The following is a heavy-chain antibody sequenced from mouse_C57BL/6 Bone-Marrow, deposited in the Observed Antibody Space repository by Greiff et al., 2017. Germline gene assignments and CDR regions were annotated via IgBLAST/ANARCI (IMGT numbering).Heavy chain of an antibody. V-gene: IGHV5-4*01. J-gene: IGHJ4*01. CDR2: ISDGGSYT. CDR1: GFTFSSYA. D-gene: IGHD2-2*01. CDR3: ARVAYGFYAMDY. Sequence: EVQLVESGGGLVKPGGSLKLSCAASGFTFSSYAMSWVRPTPEKRLEWVATISDGGSYTYYPDNVKGRFTISRDNAKNNLYLQMSHLKSEDTAMYYCARVAYGFYAMDYWGQGTSVTVSS.